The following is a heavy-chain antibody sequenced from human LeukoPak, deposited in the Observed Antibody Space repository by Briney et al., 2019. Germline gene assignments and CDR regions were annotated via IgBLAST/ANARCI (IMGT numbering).Heavy chain of an antibody. CDR3: ATYTHWVAGDV. CDR2: MNQDGSAK. V-gene: IGHV3-7*01. D-gene: IGHD3-16*01. CDR1: GFTLSDSW. Sequence: GGSLRLSCAASGFTLSDSWMSWVRQAPGKGLEWVANMNQDGSAKDYVDSVKGRFTISRDNARNSLYLQMSSLRAEDTAVYYCATYTHWVAGDVWGQGTTVTVSS. J-gene: IGHJ6*02.